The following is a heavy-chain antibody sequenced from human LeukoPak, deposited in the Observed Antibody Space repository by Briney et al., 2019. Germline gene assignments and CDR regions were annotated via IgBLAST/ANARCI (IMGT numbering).Heavy chain of an antibody. CDR3: ARTYYYDSSGYDNWFDP. D-gene: IGHD3-22*01. V-gene: IGHV1-69*11. CDR1: GGTFSNNP. Sequence: GSSVKVSCKASGGTFSNNPISWVRQAPGQGLEWMGIINPSGGSTNYAQKFQGRVTITADESTSTAYMELSSLRSDDTAVYYCARTYYYDSSGYDNWFDPWGQGTLVTVSS. CDR2: INPSGGST. J-gene: IGHJ5*02.